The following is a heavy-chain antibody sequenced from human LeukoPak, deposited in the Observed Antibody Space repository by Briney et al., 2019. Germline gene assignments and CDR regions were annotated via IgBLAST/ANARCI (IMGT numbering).Heavy chain of an antibody. J-gene: IGHJ4*02. Sequence: GGSLRLSCAASGFTVSSNYMSWVRQAPGKGLEWVSAISGSGGSTYYADSVKGRFTISRDNSKNTLYLQMNSLRAEDTAVYYCAKGNHRIAAAGSYFDYWGQGTLVTVSS. CDR3: AKGNHRIAAAGSYFDY. CDR1: GFTVSSNY. CDR2: ISGSGGST. V-gene: IGHV3-23*01. D-gene: IGHD6-13*01.